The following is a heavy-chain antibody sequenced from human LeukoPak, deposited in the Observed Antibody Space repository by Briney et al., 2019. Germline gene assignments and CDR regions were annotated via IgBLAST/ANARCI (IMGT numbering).Heavy chain of an antibody. CDR3: AKERDYYVSRSCDY. V-gene: IGHV3-30*18. Sequence: PGGSLRLSCAASGFSFSSYGMHWVRQAPGKGLEWVAVISYVGKSAYYADSVKGRFTISRDNSQNTLYLQMSSLRAEDTALYYCAKERDYYVSRSCDYWGQGTQVTVSS. CDR2: ISYVGKSA. J-gene: IGHJ4*02. D-gene: IGHD3-10*01. CDR1: GFSFSSYG.